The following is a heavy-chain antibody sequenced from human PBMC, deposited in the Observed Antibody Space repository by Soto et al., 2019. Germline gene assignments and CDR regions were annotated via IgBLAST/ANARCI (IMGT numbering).Heavy chain of an antibody. V-gene: IGHV4-30-4*01. J-gene: IGHJ6*02. CDR1: GGSISSGDYY. CDR2: IYYSGST. Sequence: PSETLSLTCTVSGGSISSGDYYWSWIRQPPGKGLEWIGYIYYSGSTYYNPSLKSRVTISVDTSKNQFSLKLSSVTAADTAVYYCARDRGYYYDSSGYSLGGYYGMDVWGQGTTVTVSS. D-gene: IGHD3-22*01. CDR3: ARDRGYYYDSSGYSLGGYYGMDV.